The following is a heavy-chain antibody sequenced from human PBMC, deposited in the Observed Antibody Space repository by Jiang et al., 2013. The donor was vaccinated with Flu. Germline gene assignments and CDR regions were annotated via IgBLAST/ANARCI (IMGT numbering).Heavy chain of an antibody. J-gene: IGHJ4*02. V-gene: IGHV1-2*02. Sequence: VKKPGASVKVSCKASGYTFSGYYLHWVRQAPGQGLEWMGWINPDSGRTDYAQGFQGRVTMTRDTSVTTVYMELSRLTSDDTAVYYCMRGKGNTGSYPRWGQGTLVTVSS. CDR2: INPDSGRT. CDR3: MRGKGNTGSYPR. CDR1: GYTFSGYY. D-gene: IGHD3-10*01.